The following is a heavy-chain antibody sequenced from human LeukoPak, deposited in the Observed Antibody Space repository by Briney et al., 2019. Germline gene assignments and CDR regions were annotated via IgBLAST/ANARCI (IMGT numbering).Heavy chain of an antibody. V-gene: IGHV1-46*01. CDR3: ARDNCSSTSCYAGGYYYYYGMDV. CDR1: GYTFTSYY. CDR2: INPSGGST. Sequence: ASVKVSCTASGYTFTSYYMHWVRQAPGQGLEWMGIINPSGGSTSYAQKFQGRVTMTRDTSTSTVYMELSSLRSEDTAVYYCARDNCSSTSCYAGGYYYYYGMDVWGQGTTVTVSS. J-gene: IGHJ6*02. D-gene: IGHD2-2*01.